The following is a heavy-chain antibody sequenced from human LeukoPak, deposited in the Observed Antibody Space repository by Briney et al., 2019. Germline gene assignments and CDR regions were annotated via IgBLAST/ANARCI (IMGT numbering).Heavy chain of an antibody. CDR2: IYHSGST. CDR3: ARDWSGPYYFDY. D-gene: IGHD3-3*01. J-gene: IGHJ4*01. Sequence: SETLSLTCTVSGYSISSGYYWGWIRQPPGKGLEWIGSIYHSGSTHYNPSLKSRVTISVDTSKNQFSLKLSSVTAADTAVYYCARDWSGPYYFDYWGQGTLVTVSS. V-gene: IGHV4-38-2*02. CDR1: GYSISSGYY.